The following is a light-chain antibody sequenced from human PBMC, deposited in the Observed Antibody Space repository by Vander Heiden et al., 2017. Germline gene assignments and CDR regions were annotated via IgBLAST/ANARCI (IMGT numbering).Light chain of an antibody. CDR1: NIGSKN. Sequence: SYVLTQPPSVSVAPGKTARFTCGGNNIGSKNIQLYQQKPGQAPALVVSDDSGRPSGIPERFSVSKSGNTATLTISRAEAGDEADYYCQVWESSSDPPWVFGGGTKLTVL. J-gene: IGLJ3*02. CDR2: DDS. V-gene: IGLV3-21*03. CDR3: QVWESSSDPPWV.